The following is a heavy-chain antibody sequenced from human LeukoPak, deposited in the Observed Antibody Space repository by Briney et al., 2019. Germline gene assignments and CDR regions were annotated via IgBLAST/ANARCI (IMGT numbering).Heavy chain of an antibody. CDR3: ARGSLAVAQPFAFDI. CDR1: GGSISSYY. D-gene: IGHD6-19*01. Sequence: SETLSLTCTVSGGSISSYYWSWIRQPAGKGLEWIGRIYTSGSTNYNPSLKSRVTMSVDTSKNQFSLKLSSVTAADMAVYYCARGSLAVAQPFAFDIWGQGTMVTVSS. CDR2: IYTSGST. V-gene: IGHV4-4*07. J-gene: IGHJ3*02.